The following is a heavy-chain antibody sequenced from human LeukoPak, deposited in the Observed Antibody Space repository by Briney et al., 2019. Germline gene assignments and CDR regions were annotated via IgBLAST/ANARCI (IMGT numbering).Heavy chain of an antibody. CDR2: IRSDGINK. D-gene: IGHD3-10*01. J-gene: IGHJ6*03. CDR1: GFTFSNYG. Sequence: GGSLRLSCAASGFTFSNYGMHWVRQAPGKGLEWVAFIRSDGINKYHANSVKGRFTISRDNSKNTLYLQMNSLRAEDTAVYYCAKLGKTENHYGSGRFSYYYYMDVWGKGTTVTISS. CDR3: AKLGKTENHYGSGRFSYYYYMDV. V-gene: IGHV3-30*02.